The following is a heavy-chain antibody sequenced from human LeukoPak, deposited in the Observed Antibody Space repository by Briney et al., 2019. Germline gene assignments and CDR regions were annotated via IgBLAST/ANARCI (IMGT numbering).Heavy chain of an antibody. CDR1: GDSISNSY. J-gene: IGHJ6*02. CDR3: ARLRPLERVSSYYYHAMDV. CDR2: VHYSGAI. Sequence: SETLSLTCTVSGDSISNSYWAWVRQPPEKGLEWLGYVHYSGAINYNPSLMSRLTISVDASRSHFSLKPTSVTAEDTAVYYCARLRPLERVSSYYYHAMDVWGQGTTVIVSS. D-gene: IGHD3-3*01. V-gene: IGHV4-59*08.